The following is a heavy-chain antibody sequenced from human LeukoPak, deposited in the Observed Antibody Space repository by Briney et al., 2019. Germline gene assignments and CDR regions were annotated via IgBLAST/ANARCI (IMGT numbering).Heavy chain of an antibody. D-gene: IGHD1-14*01. CDR3: VLLRNLVGKDY. CDR2: IRGNGET. J-gene: IGHJ4*02. CDR1: GFSLSSYA. Sequence: PGGSLRLSCAASGFSLSSYAVSWVRQGPARGLEWVASIRGNGETFYADSVKGRFTLSSDSSRNTVYFQLNSLRAEDTAVYYCVLLRNLVGKDYWGQGTLVTVSS. V-gene: IGHV3-23*01.